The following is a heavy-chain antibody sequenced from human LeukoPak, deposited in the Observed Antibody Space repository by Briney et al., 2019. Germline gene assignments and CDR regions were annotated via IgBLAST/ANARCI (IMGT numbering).Heavy chain of an antibody. CDR3: ETEVHGYNTPIEY. D-gene: IGHD5-18*01. J-gene: IGHJ4*02. CDR2: ISCSGSGT. V-gene: IGHV3-23*01. CDR1: RLTFSSLA. Sequence: GGSLRVSCAASRLTFSSLARNELRQAPGKGLDWVSAISCSGSGTYYPHSVKGRFTISRDNSKNTLYLQMNTLRAEDTGIYYCETEVHGYNTPIEYWGQGALVTVSS.